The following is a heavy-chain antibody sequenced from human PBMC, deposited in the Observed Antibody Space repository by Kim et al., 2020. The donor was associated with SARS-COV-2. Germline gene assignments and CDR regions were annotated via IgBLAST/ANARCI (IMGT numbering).Heavy chain of an antibody. CDR2: IKEDGSEK. D-gene: IGHD6-19*01. CDR3: ARAGSGWFNY. V-gene: IGHV3-7*01. CDR1: GFTFSGYW. J-gene: IGHJ4*02. Sequence: GGSLRLSCAASGFTFSGYWMSWVRQAPGKGLEWVANIKEDGSEKYYVDSVKGRFTISRDNAKNSLYLQMNSLRADDTAVYFCARAGSGWFNYWGPGTLV.